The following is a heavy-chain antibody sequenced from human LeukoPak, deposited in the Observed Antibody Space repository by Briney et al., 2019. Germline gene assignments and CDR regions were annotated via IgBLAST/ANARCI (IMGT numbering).Heavy chain of an antibody. CDR1: GYTFTGYY. V-gene: IGHV1-2*02. J-gene: IGHJ6*02. D-gene: IGHD6-19*01. Sequence: ASVKVSCTASGYTFTGYYMHWVRQAPGQGLEWMGWINPNSGGTNYAQKFQGRVTMTRDTSISTAYMELSRLRSDDTAVYYCARQWLVRGRYYYGMDVWGQGTTVTVSS. CDR3: ARQWLVRGRYYYGMDV. CDR2: INPNSGGT.